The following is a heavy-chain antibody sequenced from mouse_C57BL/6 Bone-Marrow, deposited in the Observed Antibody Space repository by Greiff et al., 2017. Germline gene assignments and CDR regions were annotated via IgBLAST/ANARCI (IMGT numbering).Heavy chain of an antibody. Sequence: EVKVVESGGGLVKPGGSLKLSCAASGFTFSSYAMSWVRQTPEKRLEWVATISDGGSYTYYPDNVKGRFTISRDNAKNNLYLQISHLKSEDTAMYYCARIYYYGLFDYWGQGTTLTVSS. D-gene: IGHD1-1*01. J-gene: IGHJ2*01. CDR3: ARIYYYGLFDY. V-gene: IGHV5-4*03. CDR1: GFTFSSYA. CDR2: ISDGGSYT.